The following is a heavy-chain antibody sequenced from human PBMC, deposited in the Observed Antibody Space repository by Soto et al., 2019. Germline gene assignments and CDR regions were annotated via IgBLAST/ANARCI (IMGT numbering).Heavy chain of an antibody. CDR3: ARGIATGQLDP. Sequence: GASGQVSCKASGCTFTRYTMNWVRQAPGQRLEWMGWINPDNGNTKSSQKFQDRVIITRDTSASTAYMDLSSLRSEDTAVYYCARGIATGQLDPWGQGTLVTVSS. CDR1: GCTFTRYT. CDR2: INPDNGNT. J-gene: IGHJ5*02. D-gene: IGHD2-15*01. V-gene: IGHV1-3*01.